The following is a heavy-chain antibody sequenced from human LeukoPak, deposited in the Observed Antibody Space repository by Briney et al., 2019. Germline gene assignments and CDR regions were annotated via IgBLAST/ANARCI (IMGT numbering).Heavy chain of an antibody. D-gene: IGHD3-10*01. V-gene: IGHV1-18*01. CDR1: GYTFTSYG. CDR2: IRIYKGNT. CDR3: ARGRWEDYYGSGSYYDY. Sequence: ASVKVSCKASGYTFTSYGISWVRQAPGQGLEWMGWIRIYKGNTNYAQKLQGRVTMTTDTSTSTAYMELGSLRSDDTAVYYCARGRWEDYYGSGSYYDYWGQGTLVTVSS. J-gene: IGHJ4*02.